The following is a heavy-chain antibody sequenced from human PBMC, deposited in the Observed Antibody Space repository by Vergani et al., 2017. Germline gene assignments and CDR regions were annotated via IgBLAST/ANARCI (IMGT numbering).Heavy chain of an antibody. Sequence: VQLQESGPGVVKPSQTLSLTCAVSGGSISSGDHCWTWIRQRPGKGLEWVSGIHWNSDVVGYADSVKGRFTISRDNAKSSLYLEMNSLRAEDTAFYYCGKSIGGYYTMYGVDVWGQGTTVTVSS. CDR2: IHWNSDVV. V-gene: IGHV3-9*01. CDR3: GKSIGGYYTMYGVDV. CDR1: GGSISSGDHC. J-gene: IGHJ6*02. D-gene: IGHD3-3*01.